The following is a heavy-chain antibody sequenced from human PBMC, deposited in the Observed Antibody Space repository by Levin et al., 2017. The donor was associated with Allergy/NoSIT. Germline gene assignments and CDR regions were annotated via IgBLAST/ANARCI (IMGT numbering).Heavy chain of an antibody. CDR2: ISSSSSYI. J-gene: IGHJ6*03. D-gene: IGHD5-12*01. CDR3: ARGGGYSGYDSNLEYYYDYYMDV. CDR1: GFTFSSYS. V-gene: IGHV3-21*01. Sequence: GGSLRLSCAASGFTFSSYSMNWVRQAPGKGLEWVSSISSSSSYIYYADSVKGRFTISRDNAKNSLYLQMNSLRAEDTAVYYCARGGGYSGYDSNLEYYYDYYMDVWGKGTTVTVSS.